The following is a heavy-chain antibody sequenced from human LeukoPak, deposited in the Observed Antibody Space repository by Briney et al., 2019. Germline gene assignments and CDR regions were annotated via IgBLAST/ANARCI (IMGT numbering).Heavy chain of an antibody. CDR1: GYSFTSYW. V-gene: IGHV5-51*03. J-gene: IGHJ4*02. Sequence: GASVKVSCKGSGYSFTSYWIAWVRQMPEKGLEWMGIIYPRDSDIRYNPPFQGQVTISADKSISTAYLQWSSLKASDTAMYYCARMIGLGEVSPYFDYWGQGTLVTVSS. CDR2: IYPRDSDI. CDR3: ARMIGLGEVSPYFDY. D-gene: IGHD3-16*02.